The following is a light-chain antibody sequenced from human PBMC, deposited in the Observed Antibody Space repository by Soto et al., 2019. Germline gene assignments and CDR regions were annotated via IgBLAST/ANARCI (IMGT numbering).Light chain of an antibody. CDR2: GAS. Sequence: ELVFAQSPGTLSLSRGERATLSCRASQSVSSSYLAWYQQKPGQAPRLLIYGASSRATGIPDRFSGSGSGTDFNLTMSSLEPEDFAVYYCEHYGSSAMTFGQGTRLEIK. J-gene: IGKJ5*01. V-gene: IGKV3-20*01. CDR3: EHYGSSAMT. CDR1: QSVSSSY.